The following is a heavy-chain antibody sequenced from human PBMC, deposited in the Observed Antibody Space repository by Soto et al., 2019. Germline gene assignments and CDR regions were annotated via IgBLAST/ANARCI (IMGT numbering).Heavy chain of an antibody. J-gene: IGHJ6*03. CDR1: GGTFSSYT. D-gene: IGHD3-9*01. CDR2: IIPILGIA. CDR3: ARDRRGKYYDILTGYNHYYYYYMDV. Sequence: SLKVSCKASGGTFSSYTISWVRQAPGQGLEWMGRIIPILGIANYAQKFQGRVTITADKSTGTAYMELSSLRSEDTAVYYCARDRRGKYYDILTGYNHYYYYYMDVWGKGTTVTVSS. V-gene: IGHV1-69*04.